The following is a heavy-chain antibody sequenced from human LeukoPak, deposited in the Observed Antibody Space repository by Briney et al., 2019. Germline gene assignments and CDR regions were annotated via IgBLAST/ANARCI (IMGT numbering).Heavy chain of an antibody. CDR1: GFTFSNSA. Sequence: SVKVSCKASGFTFSNSAVQWVRQARGQRLEWTGWIVVGSGNTNYAQKFQERVTITRDMSTGTAYLELTSVTAADTAVYYCAIHPTSMTRMTRGWFDPWGQGTLVTVSS. J-gene: IGHJ5*02. CDR2: IVVGSGNT. CDR3: AIHPTSMTRMTRGWFDP. D-gene: IGHD4-17*01. V-gene: IGHV1-58*01.